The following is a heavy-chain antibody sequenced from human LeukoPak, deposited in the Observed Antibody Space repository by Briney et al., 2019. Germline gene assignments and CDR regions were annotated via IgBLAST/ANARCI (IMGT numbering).Heavy chain of an antibody. Sequence: GGSLRLSRAASGFTFSSYNMNWVRQAPGKGLEWVSSISSSSSFIYYADSLKGRFTISRDNAKNSLYLQMNSLRAEDTAVYCCARDSRYCSSTNCYHDYWGQGTLVTVSS. V-gene: IGHV3-21*01. CDR2: ISSSSSFI. CDR1: GFTFSSYN. J-gene: IGHJ4*02. D-gene: IGHD2-2*01. CDR3: ARDSRYCSSTNCYHDY.